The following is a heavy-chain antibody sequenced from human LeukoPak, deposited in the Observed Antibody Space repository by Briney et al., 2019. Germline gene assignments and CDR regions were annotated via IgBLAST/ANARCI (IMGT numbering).Heavy chain of an antibody. CDR1: GFTFSSYS. CDR3: AREGDDYGDFLDY. Sequence: GGSLRLSCAASGFTFSSYSMNWVRQAPGKGLEWVSSISSTSSYRHYADSVKGRFTISRDNAKNSLYLQMNSLRAEDTAVFYCAREGDDYGDFLDYWGQGTLVTVSS. V-gene: IGHV3-21*01. CDR2: ISSTSSYR. D-gene: IGHD4-17*01. J-gene: IGHJ4*02.